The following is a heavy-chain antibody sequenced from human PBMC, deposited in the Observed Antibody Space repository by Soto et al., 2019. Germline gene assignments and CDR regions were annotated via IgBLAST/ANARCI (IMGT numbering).Heavy chain of an antibody. CDR1: GYTFTSYG. J-gene: IGHJ5*02. CDR3: ARDKGAYCGGDCYSTWFDP. CDR2: SSGYNGNT. Sequence: ASVKVSCKASGYTFTSYGISWVRQAPGQGLEWMGWSSGYNGNTNYAQKLQGRVTMTTDTSTSTAYMELRSLRSDDTAVYCCARDKGAYCGGDCYSTWFDPWGQGTLVTVSS. D-gene: IGHD2-21*02. V-gene: IGHV1-18*01.